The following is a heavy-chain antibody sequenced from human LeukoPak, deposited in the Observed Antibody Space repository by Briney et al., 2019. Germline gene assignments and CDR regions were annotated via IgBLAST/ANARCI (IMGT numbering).Heavy chain of an antibody. J-gene: IGHJ3*02. CDR3: ARGDCSSTSCQTTDAFDI. CDR2: ISSTGGST. D-gene: IGHD2-2*01. CDR1: GFTFSDYY. Sequence: GGSLRLSCAASGFTFSDYYMSWVRQAPGKGLEWVSVISSTGGSTFYADSVKGRFTISRDNSKSTMFLQMNSLRAEDTAVYYCARGDCSSTSCQTTDAFDIWGQGTMVTVSS. V-gene: IGHV3-23*01.